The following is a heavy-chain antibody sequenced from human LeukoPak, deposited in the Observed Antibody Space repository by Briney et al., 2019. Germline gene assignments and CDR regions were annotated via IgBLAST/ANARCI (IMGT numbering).Heavy chain of an antibody. V-gene: IGHV3-30-3*01. CDR3: AREISSSWYYFDY. J-gene: IGHJ4*02. CDR2: ISYDGSNK. D-gene: IGHD6-13*01. Sequence: PGGSLRLSCAASGFPFSSYSMTWVRQAPGKGLEWVAVISYDGSNKYYADSVKGRFTISRDNSKNTLYLQMNSLRAEDTAVYYCAREISSSWYYFDYWGQGTLVTVSS. CDR1: GFPFSSYS.